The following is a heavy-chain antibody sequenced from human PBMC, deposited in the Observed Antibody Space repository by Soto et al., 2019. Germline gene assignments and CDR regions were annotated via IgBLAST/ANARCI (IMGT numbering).Heavy chain of an antibody. CDR3: ARDATGTYSGGLRFAEYLQH. V-gene: IGHV1-46*02. D-gene: IGHD1-26*01. Sequence: GASVTVSCKASGYTFNSYYLHWVRQAPGQGLEWMGIINPIGGSTSFAQKLWGRVTVTRDTSTSTVFMELRSLKPDDTAIYYCARDATGTYSGGLRFAEYLQHWGQGTLVTVSS. CDR2: INPIGGST. J-gene: IGHJ1*01. CDR1: GYTFNSYY.